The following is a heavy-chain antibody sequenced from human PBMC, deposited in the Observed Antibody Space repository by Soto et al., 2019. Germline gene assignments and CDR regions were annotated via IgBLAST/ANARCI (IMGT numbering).Heavy chain of an antibody. D-gene: IGHD3-10*01. CDR2: FIPILGIA. V-gene: IGHV1-69*04. Sequence: VASVKVSCKASGGTFSSYTISWVRQAPGQGLEWMGRFIPILGIANYAQKFQGRVTITADKSTSTAYMELSSLRSEDTAVYYCARDSPGQPYYFDYWGQGTLVTVSS. J-gene: IGHJ4*02. CDR3: ARDSPGQPYYFDY. CDR1: GGTFSSYT.